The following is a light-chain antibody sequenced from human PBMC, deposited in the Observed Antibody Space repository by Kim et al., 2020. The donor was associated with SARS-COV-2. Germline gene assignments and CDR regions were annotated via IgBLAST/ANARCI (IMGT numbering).Light chain of an antibody. V-gene: IGLV6-57*03. J-gene: IGLJ3*02. CDR1: SGSIASNY. CDR3: QSYDSSNQV. CDR2: EDN. Sequence: GKTVTIACPRSSGSIASNYVQWYQQRPGSAPTTVIYEDNQRPSGVPDRFSGSIDSSSNSASLTISGLKTEDEADYYCQSYDSSNQVFGGGTKVTVL.